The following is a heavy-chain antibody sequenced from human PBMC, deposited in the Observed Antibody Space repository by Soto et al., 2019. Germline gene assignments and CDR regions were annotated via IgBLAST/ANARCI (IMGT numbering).Heavy chain of an antibody. CDR2: ISHDGSTK. V-gene: IGHV3-30*18. Sequence: QVQLVESGGGVVQSGRSLRLSCAASEFPFSSYGMHWVRQAPGKGLEWVAVISHDGSTKYYADSVKGRFTISRDNSKNTXNLQMNSLRAEDTAVYYCAKPFQRSGYYYDFWYFDLWGRGTLVTVSS. J-gene: IGHJ2*01. CDR3: AKPFQRSGYYYDFWYFDL. D-gene: IGHD3-22*01. CDR1: EFPFSSYG.